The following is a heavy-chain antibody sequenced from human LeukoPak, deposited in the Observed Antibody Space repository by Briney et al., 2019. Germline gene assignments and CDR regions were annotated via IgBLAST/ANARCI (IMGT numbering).Heavy chain of an antibody. V-gene: IGHV1-69*06. Sequence: SVKVSCKASGYTFTGYYMHWVRQAPGQGLEWMGGIIPIFGTANYAQKFQGRVTITADKSTSTAYMELSSLRSEDTAVYYCARDRRRIVVVTAQYWGFDYWGQGTLVTVSS. CDR3: ARDRRRIVVVTAQYWGFDY. D-gene: IGHD2-21*02. J-gene: IGHJ4*02. CDR2: IIPIFGTA. CDR1: GYTFTGYY.